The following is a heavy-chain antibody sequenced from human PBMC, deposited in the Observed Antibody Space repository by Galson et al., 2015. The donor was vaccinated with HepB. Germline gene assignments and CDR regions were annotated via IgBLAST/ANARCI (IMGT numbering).Heavy chain of an antibody. CDR3: AKTGDDVLYYYYGMDV. Sequence: SLRLSCAASGFTFSSYGMHWVRQAPGKGLEWVAVISYDGSNKYYADSVKGRFTISRDNSKNTLYLQMNSLRAEDTAVYYCAKTGDDVLYYYYGMDVWGQGTTVTVSS. J-gene: IGHJ6*02. D-gene: IGHD7-27*01. CDR1: GFTFSSYG. CDR2: ISYDGSNK. V-gene: IGHV3-30*18.